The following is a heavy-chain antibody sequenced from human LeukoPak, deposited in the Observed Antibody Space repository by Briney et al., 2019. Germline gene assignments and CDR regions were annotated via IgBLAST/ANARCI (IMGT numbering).Heavy chain of an antibody. V-gene: IGHV3-53*01. CDR3: ATLDAPYWGHFAH. CDR1: GFTVSSNY. Sequence: QSGGSLRLSCAASGFTVSSNYMSWVRQAPGKGLEWVSVIYSGGSTYYADSVKGRFTISRDNSRGTLSLQMNSLRAEDTAMYYCATLDAPYWGHFAHWGQGALVTVSS. D-gene: IGHD3-16*01. J-gene: IGHJ4*02. CDR2: IYSGGST.